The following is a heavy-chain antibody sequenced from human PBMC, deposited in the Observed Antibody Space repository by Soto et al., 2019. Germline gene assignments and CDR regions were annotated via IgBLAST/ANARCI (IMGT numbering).Heavy chain of an antibody. V-gene: IGHV4-31*03. J-gene: IGHJ6*02. D-gene: IGHD4-17*01. CDR1: GGSISSGGYY. CDR2: IYYSGST. CDR3: ARVPMMTTVTTSPYYGMDV. Sequence: LQESGPGLVKPSQTLSLTCTVSGGSISSGGYYWSWIRQHPGKGLEWIGYIYYSGSTYYNPPLKSSVTTSVDPSKNPFSLKLSSVTAADTAVYYCARVPMMTTVTTSPYYGMDVWGQGTTVTVSS.